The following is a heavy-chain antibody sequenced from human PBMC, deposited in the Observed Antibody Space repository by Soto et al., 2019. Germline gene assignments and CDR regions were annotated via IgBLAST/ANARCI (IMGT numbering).Heavy chain of an antibody. Sequence: XGSLRLSCSTSGFTFSSYEMNWVRQAPGWGLEWVSYISSSGSTIYCADSVKGRFTIARDNAKNSLYLQMDSLRAEDTAVYCCAIDQEACSCFPYHYGMDAWGQGNTATVSS. CDR2: ISSSGSTI. D-gene: IGHD2-21*01. CDR3: AIDQEACSCFPYHYGMDA. CDR1: GFTFSSYE. V-gene: IGHV3-48*03. J-gene: IGHJ6*02.